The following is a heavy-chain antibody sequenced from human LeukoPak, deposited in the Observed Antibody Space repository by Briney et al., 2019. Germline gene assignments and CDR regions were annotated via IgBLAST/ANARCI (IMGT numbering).Heavy chain of an antibody. CDR2: IYYSGST. Sequence: SETLYLTCTVSGCSISSGGYYWSWIRQHPGKGLEWFGYIYYSGSTYYNPSLKSRVTISVDTSKNQFSLKLSSVTAADTAVYYCARAPLLDYWGQGTLVTVSS. V-gene: IGHV4-31*03. J-gene: IGHJ4*02. CDR3: ARAPLLDY. CDR1: GCSISSGGYY.